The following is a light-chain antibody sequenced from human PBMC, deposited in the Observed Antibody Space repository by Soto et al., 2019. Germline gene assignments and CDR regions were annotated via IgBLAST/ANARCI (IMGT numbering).Light chain of an antibody. CDR3: AAWDDRMDGSVL. CDR2: SNN. Sequence: QSVLTQPPSASGTPGQRVTISCSGSSSNIGSNLVNWYQQLPGRAPKLLIYSNNQRPSGVPDRFSGSKSGTSASLAISGLPSEDEAHYYCAAWDDRMDGSVLFGGGTKLTVL. J-gene: IGLJ2*01. V-gene: IGLV1-44*01. CDR1: SSNIGSNL.